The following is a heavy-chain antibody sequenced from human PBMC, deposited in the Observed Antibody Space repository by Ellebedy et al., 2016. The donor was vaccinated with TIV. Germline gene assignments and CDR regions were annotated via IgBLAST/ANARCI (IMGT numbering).Heavy chain of an antibody. Sequence: GESLKISCRGSGYTFDNYWIAWVRQRPGKGLEWMGFIYPRDSDTRYSPSSQGRVTISADKSINTVYVQWRSLQASDTAVYYCARMVYGSGWDGYFDPWGQGTLVTVSP. V-gene: IGHV5-51*01. CDR2: IYPRDSDT. D-gene: IGHD6-19*01. CDR1: GYTFDNYW. CDR3: ARMVYGSGWDGYFDP. J-gene: IGHJ5*02.